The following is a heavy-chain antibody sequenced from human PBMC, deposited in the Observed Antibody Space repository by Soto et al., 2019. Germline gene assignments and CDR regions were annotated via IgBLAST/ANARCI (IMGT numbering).Heavy chain of an antibody. J-gene: IGHJ4*02. CDR3: ARHGREYRSSFSYFAY. CDR1: GGSISSYY. V-gene: IGHV4-59*08. D-gene: IGHD6-6*01. Sequence: SETLSLTCTVSGGSISSYYWSWIRQPPGKGLEWIGYIYYSGSTNYNPSLKSRVTISVDTSKNQFSLKLSSVTAADTAVYYCARHGREYRSSFSYFAYWGQGTLVTVSS. CDR2: IYYSGST.